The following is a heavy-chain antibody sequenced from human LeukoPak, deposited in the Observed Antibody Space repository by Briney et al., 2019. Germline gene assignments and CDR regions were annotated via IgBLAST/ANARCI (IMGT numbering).Heavy chain of an antibody. D-gene: IGHD5-18*01. CDR1: GYTFTGYY. CDR3: ARGTSNTAMVIDY. CDR2: INPDSGGGT. Sequence: ASVTVSCKASGYTFTGYYVHWVRQAPGQGLEWMGWINPDSGGGTHYPQNFQGRVTMTRDTSISTVYMELSRLRSDDTAVYYCARGTSNTAMVIDYWGRGTLVTVSS. V-gene: IGHV1-2*02. J-gene: IGHJ4*02.